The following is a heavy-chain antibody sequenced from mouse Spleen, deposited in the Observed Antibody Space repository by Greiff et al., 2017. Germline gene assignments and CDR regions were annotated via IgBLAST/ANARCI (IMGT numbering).Heavy chain of an antibody. D-gene: IGHD1-2*01. CDR3: ARFITTVLYAMDY. J-gene: IGHJ4*01. V-gene: IGHV5-17*02. CDR2: ISSGSSTI. Sequence: EVKLVESGGGLVQPGGSRKLSCAASGFTFSSFGMHWVRQAPEKGLEWVAYISSGSSTIYYADTVKGRFTISRDNPKNTLFLQMTSLRSEDTAMYYCARFITTVLYAMDYWGQGTSVTVSS. CDR1: GFTFSSFG.